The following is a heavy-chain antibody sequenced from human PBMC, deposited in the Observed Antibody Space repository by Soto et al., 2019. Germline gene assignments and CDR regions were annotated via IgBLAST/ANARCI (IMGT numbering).Heavy chain of an antibody. D-gene: IGHD3-22*01. J-gene: IGHJ4*02. Sequence: GGSLRLACAASGFTFSSCGMHWVRQAPGKGLEWVAVISYDGSNKYYADSVKGRFTISRDNSKNTLYLQMNSLRAEDTAVYYCAKAWYYYDSSEKGTLIDYWGQGTLVTVSS. CDR3: AKAWYYYDSSEKGTLIDY. V-gene: IGHV3-30*18. CDR2: ISYDGSNK. CDR1: GFTFSSCG.